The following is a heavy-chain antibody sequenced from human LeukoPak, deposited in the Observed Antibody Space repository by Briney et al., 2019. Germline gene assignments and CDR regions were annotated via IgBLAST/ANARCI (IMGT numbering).Heavy chain of an antibody. CDR1: GFTFSSYS. J-gene: IGHJ6*04. Sequence: GGSLRLSCAASGFTFSSYSMNWVRQAPGKGLEWVSSISSRSIYIYYADSVKGRFTISRDNAKNSLYLQMNSLRAEDTAVYYCARGFFFKQETAYEILGGYGMDVWGKGTTVTVSS. CDR2: ISSRSIYI. D-gene: IGHD3-9*01. CDR3: ARGFFFKQETAYEILGGYGMDV. V-gene: IGHV3-21*01.